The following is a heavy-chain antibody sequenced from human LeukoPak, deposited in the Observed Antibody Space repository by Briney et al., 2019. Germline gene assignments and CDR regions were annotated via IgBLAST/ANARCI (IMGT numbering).Heavy chain of an antibody. D-gene: IGHD2-2*01. J-gene: IGHJ3*02. CDR2: ISSDSTYI. V-gene: IGHV3-21*01. CDR3: ARDHTSEIIVVVPAAIPLDAFDI. CDR1: GFTFSTYT. Sequence: GGSLRLSCAASGFTFSTYTMNWVRQAPGKGLEWVSSISSDSTYIYYADSVQGRFTISRDNAKNSLYLQMNSLRAEDTAVYYCARDHTSEIIVVVPAAIPLDAFDIWGQGTMVTVSS.